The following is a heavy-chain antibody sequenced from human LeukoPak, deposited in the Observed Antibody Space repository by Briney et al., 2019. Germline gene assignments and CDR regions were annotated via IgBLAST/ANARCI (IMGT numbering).Heavy chain of an antibody. D-gene: IGHD3-10*01. V-gene: IGHV3-30-3*01. CDR3: ARESGLKD. Sequence: GRSLRLSCAASGFTFSSYAMHWVRQAPGKGLEWVAVISYDGSNKYYADSVKGRFTISRDNSKNTLYLQMNSLRAEDTAVYYCARESGLKDWGQGTLATVSS. CDR1: GFTFSSYA. J-gene: IGHJ4*02. CDR2: ISYDGSNK.